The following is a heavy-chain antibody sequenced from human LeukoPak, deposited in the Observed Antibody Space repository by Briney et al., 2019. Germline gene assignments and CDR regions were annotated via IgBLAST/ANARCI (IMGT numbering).Heavy chain of an antibody. CDR2: ISGSGGST. V-gene: IGHV3-23*01. CDR1: GFTFSSYA. J-gene: IGHJ5*02. CDR3: AKSRYCSSTSCYRGWFDP. Sequence: GESLKISCAASGFTFSSYAMSWVRQAPGKGLEWVSAISGSGGSTYYADSVKGRFTISRDNSKNTLYLQMNSLRAEDTAVYYCAKSRYCSSTSCYRGWFDPWGQGTLVTVSS. D-gene: IGHD2-2*01.